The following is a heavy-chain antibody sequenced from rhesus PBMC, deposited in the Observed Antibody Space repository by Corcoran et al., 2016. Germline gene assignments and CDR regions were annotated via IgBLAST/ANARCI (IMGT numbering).Heavy chain of an antibody. Sequence: QVQLQESGPGLVKPSETLSLTCAVPGGSFSGYYGGWIRQPPGKGLEWFGDIRCSTGGTDYNLALKRRVTISAVTSKNQFSLKLSSVAAADTAVYDCARAHSSWYCGLDSWGQGVVVTVSS. CDR3: ARAHSSWYCGLDS. CDR1: GGSFSGYY. CDR2: IRCSTGGT. J-gene: IGHJ6*01. D-gene: IGHD6-13*01. V-gene: IGHV4-165*01.